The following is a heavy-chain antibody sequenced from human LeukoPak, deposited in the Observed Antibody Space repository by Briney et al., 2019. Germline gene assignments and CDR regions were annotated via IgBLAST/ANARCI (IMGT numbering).Heavy chain of an antibody. V-gene: IGHV3-7*01. J-gene: IGHJ4*02. CDR3: AKNRGGQQFEH. CDR1: GFTFSDYW. Sequence: GGSLRLSCVASGFTFSDYWIDWVRQAPGNGLEWVANIKQDGTEKNYLDSVKRRFTISIDNAKTSLYLQMNNLTAEDTAVYYCAKNRGGQQFEHWGLGTLVTVSS. CDR2: IKQDGTEK. D-gene: IGHD1/OR15-1a*01.